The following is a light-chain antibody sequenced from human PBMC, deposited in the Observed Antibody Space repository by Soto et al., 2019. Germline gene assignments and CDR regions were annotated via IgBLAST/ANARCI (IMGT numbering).Light chain of an antibody. J-gene: IGKJ1*01. Sequence: EIVLTQSPTTLSVSPGDRATLSCRASQYLSTNLAWYQQKPGQAPRLLIYDASTRAAGIPARFSGSGSGTEFTLTISSLQSEDFAVYYCQQYTNWRTFGQGTKVDIK. CDR3: QQYTNWRT. CDR1: QYLSTN. CDR2: DAS. V-gene: IGKV3-15*01.